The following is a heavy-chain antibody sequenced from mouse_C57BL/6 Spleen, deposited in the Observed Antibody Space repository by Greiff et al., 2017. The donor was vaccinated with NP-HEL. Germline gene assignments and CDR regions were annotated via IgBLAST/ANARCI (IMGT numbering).Heavy chain of an antibody. J-gene: IGHJ2*01. D-gene: IGHD1-1*01. V-gene: IGHV1-82*01. CDR2: LYPGDGDT. CDR1: GYAFSSSW. Sequence: QVQLKQSGPELVKPGASVKISCKASGYAFSSSWMNWVKQRPGKGLEWIGRLYPGDGDTNYNGKFKGKATLTADKSSSTAYMQLSSLTSEDSAVYFCARGSSMYYFDYWGQGTTLTVSS. CDR3: ARGSSMYYFDY.